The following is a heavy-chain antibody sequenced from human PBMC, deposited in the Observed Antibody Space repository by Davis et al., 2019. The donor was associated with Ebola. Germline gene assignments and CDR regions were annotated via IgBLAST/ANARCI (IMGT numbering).Heavy chain of an antibody. J-gene: IGHJ6*02. CDR3: ARASGYSTPYGMDV. Sequence: ASVKVSCKASGYTFTSYGITWVRQAPGQGLEWMGWINPHNGNTNYAQNVQGRVTMTTDTSTSTAYMEVGSLRSEDTAVYYCARASGYSTPYGMDVWGQGTTVTVSS. V-gene: IGHV1-18*04. CDR2: INPHNGNT. D-gene: IGHD6-13*01. CDR1: GYTFTSYG.